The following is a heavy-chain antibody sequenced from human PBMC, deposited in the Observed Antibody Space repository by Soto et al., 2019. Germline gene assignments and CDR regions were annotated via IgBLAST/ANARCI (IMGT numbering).Heavy chain of an antibody. CDR3: AIYSSGWYPLDY. V-gene: IGHV3-30*03. J-gene: IGHJ4*02. Sequence: GGSLRLSCVVSGFTFSSYGMHWVRQAPGKGLEWVAVISYDGSNKYYADSVKGRFTISRDNSKNTLYLQMNSLRAEDTAVYYCAIYSSGWYPLDYWGQGTLVTVSS. CDR1: GFTFSSYG. D-gene: IGHD6-19*01. CDR2: ISYDGSNK.